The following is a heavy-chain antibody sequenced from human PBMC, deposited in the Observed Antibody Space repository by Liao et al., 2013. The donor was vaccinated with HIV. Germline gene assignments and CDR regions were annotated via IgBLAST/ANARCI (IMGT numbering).Heavy chain of an antibody. J-gene: IGHJ4*02. CDR2: IHYTGST. CDR3: ARILRPDIAVALDY. Sequence: QVQLQESGPGLVKPSETLSLTCTVSGGSISPYYWSWIRQPPGKALEWIGFIHYTGSTNYNPSFSRRVTMSLDTSKNRFSLKLTSLTAADAAVYYCARILRPDIAVALDYWGQGSLVTVSS. V-gene: IGHV4-59*01. D-gene: IGHD6-19*01. CDR1: GGSISPYY.